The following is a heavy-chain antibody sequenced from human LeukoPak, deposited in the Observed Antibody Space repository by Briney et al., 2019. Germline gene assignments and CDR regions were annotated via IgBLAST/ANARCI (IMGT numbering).Heavy chain of an antibody. Sequence: GGSLRLSCAASGFTFNSYCMSWVREALGKGLEWVANIKQDRSEKYYVDSVKGRFTISRDNAKNSLYLQMNSLRAEDTAVYYCARTSGSRQPYDDYWGQGTLVTVSS. CDR2: IKQDRSEK. CDR1: GFTFNSYC. J-gene: IGHJ4*02. V-gene: IGHV3-7*01. D-gene: IGHD1-26*01. CDR3: ARTSGSRQPYDDY.